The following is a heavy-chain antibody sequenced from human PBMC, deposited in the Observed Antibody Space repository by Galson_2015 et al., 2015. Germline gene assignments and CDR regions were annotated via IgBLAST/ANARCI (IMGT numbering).Heavy chain of an antibody. Sequence: SETLSLTCTVSGGSISSSSYYWGWIRQPPGKGLEWIGSIYYSGSTYYNPSLKSRVTISVDTSKNQFSLKLSSVTAADTAVYYCARPNCSSTSCYISGVAFDIWGQGTMVTVSS. J-gene: IGHJ3*02. CDR2: IYYSGST. CDR1: GGSISSSSYY. D-gene: IGHD2-2*02. V-gene: IGHV4-39*01. CDR3: ARPNCSSTSCYISGVAFDI.